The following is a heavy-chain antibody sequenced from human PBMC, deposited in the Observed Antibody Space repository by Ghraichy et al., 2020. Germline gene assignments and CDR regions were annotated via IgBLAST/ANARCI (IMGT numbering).Heavy chain of an antibody. CDR3: SSYCVTGVCVYY. Sequence: GGSLRLSCAASGFSFTSYAMSWVRQAPGKGPEWVSAISDSGGSTYYADSVKGRFTISRDNSKNTLYLQMNSLRAEDTAIYYCSSYCVTGVCVYYWGQGTLVTVSS. CDR1: GFSFTSYA. D-gene: IGHD2-8*01. CDR2: ISDSGGST. V-gene: IGHV3-23*01. J-gene: IGHJ4*02.